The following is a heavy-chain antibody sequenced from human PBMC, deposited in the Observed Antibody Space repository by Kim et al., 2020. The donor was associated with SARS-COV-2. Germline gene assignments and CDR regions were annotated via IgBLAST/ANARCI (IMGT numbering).Heavy chain of an antibody. CDR1: GLTFNNAW. Sequence: GSLRLSCAASGLTFNNAWMSWVRQAPGKGLEWVGRIKSKTDGGTTDYAAPVKGRFSISRDDSEKTLYLQMNGLKTEDTAVYYCTTGRGWFDPWGQGTLVTVSS. V-gene: IGHV3-15*01. CDR3: TTGRGWFDP. CDR2: IKSKTDGGTT. J-gene: IGHJ5*02.